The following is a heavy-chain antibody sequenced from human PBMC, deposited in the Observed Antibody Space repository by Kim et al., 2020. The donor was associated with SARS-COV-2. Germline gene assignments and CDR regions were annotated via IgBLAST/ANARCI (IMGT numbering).Heavy chain of an antibody. CDR2: INSDGSST. Sequence: GGSLRLSCAASGFTFSSAWMHWVRQAPGKGLVWVSRINSDGSSTTYADSVKGRFTISRDNAKNTLYLQMNSLRAEDTAVYYCARDLDSYGYSYFDYWGQGTLVTFSS. D-gene: IGHD5-18*01. CDR3: ARDLDSYGYSYFDY. CDR1: GFTFSSAW. V-gene: IGHV3-74*01. J-gene: IGHJ4*02.